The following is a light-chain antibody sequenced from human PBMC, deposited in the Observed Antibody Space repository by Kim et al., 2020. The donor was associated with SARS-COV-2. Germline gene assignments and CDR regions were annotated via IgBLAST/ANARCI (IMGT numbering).Light chain of an antibody. Sequence: SVVSRVTISFRASQDIRHDLALYQQKPGEPPKRLSYSASKLQSGVPSRFSGSGSGTQFTLTISNLQPDDFATYYCLQNNNNPLTFGGGTKVDIK. CDR3: LQNNNNPLT. J-gene: IGKJ4*01. CDR2: SAS. CDR1: QDIRHD. V-gene: IGKV1-17*02.